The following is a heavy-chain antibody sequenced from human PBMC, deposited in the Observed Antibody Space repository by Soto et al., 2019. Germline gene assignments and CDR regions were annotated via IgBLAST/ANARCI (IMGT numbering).Heavy chain of an antibody. CDR3: ARESRRNYDFWSGHRDAFDI. V-gene: IGHV4-34*01. D-gene: IGHD3-3*01. CDR1: GGSFSGYH. CDR2: INHSGST. Sequence: QVQLQQWGAGLLKPSETLSLTCAVYGGSFSGYHWSWIRQPPGKGLEWIGEINHSGSTNYNPSLKSRVTISVDTSKNQFSLKLSSVTAADTAVYYCARESRRNYDFWSGHRDAFDIWGQGTMVTVSS. J-gene: IGHJ3*02.